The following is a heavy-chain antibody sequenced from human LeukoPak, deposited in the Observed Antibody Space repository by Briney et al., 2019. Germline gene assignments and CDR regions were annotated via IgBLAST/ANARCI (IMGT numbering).Heavy chain of an antibody. J-gene: IGHJ5*02. CDR1: GGSISSYY. V-gene: IGHV4-59*01. CDR3: ARDRGGYCSSTSCHNWFDP. CDR2: IYYSRST. Sequence: SETLSLTCTVSGGSISSYYWSWIRQPPGKGLQWIGYIYYSRSTNYNPSLKSRVTISVDTSKNQFSLKLSSVTAADTAVYYCARDRGGYCSSTSCHNWFDPWGQGTLVTVSS. D-gene: IGHD2-2*03.